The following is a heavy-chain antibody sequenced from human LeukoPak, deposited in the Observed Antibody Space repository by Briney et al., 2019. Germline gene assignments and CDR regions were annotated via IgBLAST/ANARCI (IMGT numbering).Heavy chain of an antibody. D-gene: IGHD4-17*01. V-gene: IGHV3-53*01. CDR3: ASMTTDFNDYYYGMDV. Sequence: GGPLKFSVAPSGFTVITNYRSWVGQAPGKGLEGVSVIYSGGSTYYADSVRGRFTISRDNSKNTLYLQMNSLRAEDTAVYYCASMTTDFNDYYYGMDVWGQGTTVTVSS. CDR1: GFTVITNY. J-gene: IGHJ6*02. CDR2: IYSGGST.